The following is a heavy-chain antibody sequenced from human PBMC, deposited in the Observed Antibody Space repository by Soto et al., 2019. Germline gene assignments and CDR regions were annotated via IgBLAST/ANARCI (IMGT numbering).Heavy chain of an antibody. Sequence: QVQLVQSGTEVKKPGSSVKVSCKASGGSFNNYAISWVRQATGQGLEWMGGIIPVFGTPNYAQKFQGRLTIIAGEYTTTAYMELSSLRSEDTALYYCATRSSGSFHFDYWGQGTLVSVSS. D-gene: IGHD1-26*01. V-gene: IGHV1-69*01. J-gene: IGHJ4*02. CDR3: ATRSSGSFHFDY. CDR2: IIPVFGTP. CDR1: GGSFNNYA.